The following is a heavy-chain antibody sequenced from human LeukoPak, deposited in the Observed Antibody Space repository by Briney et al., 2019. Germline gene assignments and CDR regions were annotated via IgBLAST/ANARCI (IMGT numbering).Heavy chain of an antibody. V-gene: IGHV4-30-4*01. CDR2: IYYSGST. CDR1: GGSISSGDYY. D-gene: IGHD3-9*01. CDR3: AREAGYDILTGYYGPNWFDP. J-gene: IGHJ5*02. Sequence: SQTLSLTCTVSGGSISSGDYYWSWIRQPPGKGLEWNGYIYYSGSTYYNPSLKSRVTISVDTSKNQFSLKLSSVTAADTAVYYCAREAGYDILTGYYGPNWFDPWGQGTLVTVSS.